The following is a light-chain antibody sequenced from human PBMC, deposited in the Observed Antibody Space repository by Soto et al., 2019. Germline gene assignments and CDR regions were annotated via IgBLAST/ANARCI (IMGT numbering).Light chain of an antibody. CDR2: EVR. V-gene: IGLV2-14*01. Sequence: QSALTQPASVSGSPGQSITISCTGTSSDVGSYNYVSWYQQHPGKAPKLMIYEVRNRPSGVSDRFSGSKSGKTVSLTIFGLQAEDEADYYCSSYTTSTTQVFGGGTKLTVL. CDR3: SSYTTSTTQV. J-gene: IGLJ2*01. CDR1: SSDVGSYNY.